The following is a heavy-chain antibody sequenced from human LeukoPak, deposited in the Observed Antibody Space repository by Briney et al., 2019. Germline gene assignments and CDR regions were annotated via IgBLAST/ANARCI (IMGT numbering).Heavy chain of an antibody. J-gene: IGHJ5*02. CDR3: ARMWRRVRYCSSTSCRNWFDP. CDR2: INHSGST. D-gene: IGHD2-2*01. Sequence: TSETLSLTCTVSGTSMNSITYYWAWIRQPPGKGLEWIGEINHSGSTNYNPSLKSRVTISVDTSKNQFSLKLSSVTAADTAVYYCARMWRRVRYCSSTSCRNWFDPWGQGTLVTVSS. CDR1: GTSMNSITYY. V-gene: IGHV4-39*07.